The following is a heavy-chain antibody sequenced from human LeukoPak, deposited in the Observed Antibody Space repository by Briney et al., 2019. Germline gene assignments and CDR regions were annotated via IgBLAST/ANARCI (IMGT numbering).Heavy chain of an antibody. CDR3: AKDEVFSSAWYFDY. D-gene: IGHD6-19*01. CDR2: IRSDGSIK. J-gene: IGHJ4*02. CDR1: GFTFSSYG. Sequence: GGSLRLSCAASGFTFSSYGMHWVRQAPGKGLEWVAFIRSDGSIKYYTESVKGRFTISRDNSKNTLYLQMNSLRAEDTAVYYCAKDEVFSSAWYFDYWGRGTLVTVSS. V-gene: IGHV3-30*02.